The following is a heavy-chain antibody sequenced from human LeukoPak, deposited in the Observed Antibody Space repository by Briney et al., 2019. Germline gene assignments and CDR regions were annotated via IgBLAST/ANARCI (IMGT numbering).Heavy chain of an antibody. V-gene: IGHV3-74*01. Sequence: PGGSLRLSCAASGFTFSTYWLYWVRQAPGKGLVWVSRIHGDESTTAYADSVKGRFTISRDNAKNTLYLQMNSLRVEDTAVYYCTRAETYSISPLDYWGQGTLVTVSS. CDR1: GFTFSTYW. CDR2: IHGDESTT. D-gene: IGHD6-6*01. CDR3: TRAETYSISPLDY. J-gene: IGHJ4*02.